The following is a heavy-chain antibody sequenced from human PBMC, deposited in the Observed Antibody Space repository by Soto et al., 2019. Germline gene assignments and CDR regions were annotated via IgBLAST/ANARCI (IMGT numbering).Heavy chain of an antibody. Sequence: EVRLVESGGGLVQPGGSLRLSCAASGFTFSAYSMNWVRQAPGKGLEWVSYISRSSSTIYYADSVKGRFTISRDDAKNSLYLQMNSLRAEDTAVYYCASPLSSTITYWGQGTLVTVSS. CDR1: GFTFSAYS. J-gene: IGHJ4*02. V-gene: IGHV3-48*01. D-gene: IGHD2-2*01. CDR3: ASPLSSTITY. CDR2: ISRSSSTI.